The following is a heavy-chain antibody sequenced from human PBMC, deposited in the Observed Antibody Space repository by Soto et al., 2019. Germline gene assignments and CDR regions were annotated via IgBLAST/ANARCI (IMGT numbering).Heavy chain of an antibody. CDR2: IYYSGST. CDR3: ARVPATAIPKLTYFDY. CDR1: GGSISSYY. Sequence: SETLSLTCTVSGGSISSYYWSWIRQPPGKGLEWIGYIYYSGSTNYNPSLKSRVTISVDTSKNQFSLKLSSVTAADTAVYYCARVPATAIPKLTYFDYWGQGTLVTVS. V-gene: IGHV4-59*01. D-gene: IGHD2-21*02. J-gene: IGHJ4*02.